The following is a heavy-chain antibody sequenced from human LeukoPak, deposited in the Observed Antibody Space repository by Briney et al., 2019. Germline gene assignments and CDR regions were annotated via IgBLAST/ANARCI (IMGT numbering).Heavy chain of an antibody. CDR1: GFTFSSYS. CDR2: ISSSSSYI. D-gene: IGHD1-26*01. J-gene: IGHJ4*02. Sequence: PGGSLRLSCAASGFTFSSYSMNWVRQAPGKGLEWVSSISSSSSYIYYADSVKGRFTISRDNAKNSLYLQMNSLRAEDTAVYYCARGYGGSYCDRFDYWGQGTLVTVSS. V-gene: IGHV3-21*01. CDR3: ARGYGGSYCDRFDY.